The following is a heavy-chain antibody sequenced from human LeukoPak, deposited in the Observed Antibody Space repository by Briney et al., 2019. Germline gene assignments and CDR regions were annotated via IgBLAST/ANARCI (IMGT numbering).Heavy chain of an antibody. Sequence: ASVKVSCKASGYTFTGYYLHWVRQAPGQGLEWMGWINPNSGGTNYAQKFQGRVTMTRDTSIRTAYMELSRLRSGDTAVYYCARGIISASSPDCDYWGQRTLVTVSS. J-gene: IGHJ4*02. CDR1: GYTFTGYY. CDR2: INPNSGGT. D-gene: IGHD6-6*01. V-gene: IGHV1-2*02. CDR3: ARGIISASSPDCDY.